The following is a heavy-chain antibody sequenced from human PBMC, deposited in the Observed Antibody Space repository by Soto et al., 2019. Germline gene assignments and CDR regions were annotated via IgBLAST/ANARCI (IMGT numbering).Heavy chain of an antibody. Sequence: GGSLRLSCAASGFTFGSYGMHWVRQAPGKGLEWVAVISYDGSNKYYADSVKGRFTISRDNSKNTLYLQMNSLRAEDTAVYYCAKVLKTYYDILTGYYPLDYWGQGTLVTVSS. V-gene: IGHV3-30*18. J-gene: IGHJ4*02. CDR1: GFTFGSYG. D-gene: IGHD3-9*01. CDR3: AKVLKTYYDILTGYYPLDY. CDR2: ISYDGSNK.